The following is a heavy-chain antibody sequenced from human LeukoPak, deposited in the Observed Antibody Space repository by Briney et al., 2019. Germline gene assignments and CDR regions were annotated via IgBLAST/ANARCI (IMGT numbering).Heavy chain of an antibody. CDR2: IKQEGSEK. J-gene: IGHJ2*01. D-gene: IGHD3-9*01. CDR3: ARDGTYDILTGYSLRRYFDL. CDR1: GFTFSNYW. V-gene: IGHV3-7*01. Sequence: GGSLRLSCTASGFTFSNYWMSWVRQAPGKGLEWVANIKQEGSEKYYVDSVKGRFTISRDNAKNSLYLQMNSLRAEDTAVYYCARDGTYDILTGYSLRRYFDLWGRGTLVTVSS.